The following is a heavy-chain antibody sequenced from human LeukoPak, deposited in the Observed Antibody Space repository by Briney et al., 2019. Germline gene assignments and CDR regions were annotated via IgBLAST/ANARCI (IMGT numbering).Heavy chain of an antibody. CDR2: ISSSSSYI. CDR1: GFTFSNAW. CDR3: ARDRWSYYDSSGYAAFDY. J-gene: IGHJ4*02. Sequence: GGSLRLSCAASGFTFSNAWMSWVRQAPGKGLEWVSSISSSSSYIYYADSVKGRFTISRDNAKNSLYLQMNSLRAEDTAVYYCARDRWSYYDSSGYAAFDYWGQGTLVTVSS. D-gene: IGHD3-22*01. V-gene: IGHV3-21*01.